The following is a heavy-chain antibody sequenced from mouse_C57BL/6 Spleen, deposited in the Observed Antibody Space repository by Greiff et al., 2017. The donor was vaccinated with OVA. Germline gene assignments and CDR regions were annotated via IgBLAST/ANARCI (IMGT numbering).Heavy chain of an antibody. CDR2: IDPEDGET. J-gene: IGHJ4*01. Sequence: VQLQQSGAELVKPGASVKLSCTASGFNFKDYYMHWVKQRTEQGLEWIGRIDPEDGETKYAPKFKGKATITADTSSNTAYLQLSSLTSEDPAVYYCARITTGPSYAMGHWGQGTSVTVSS. V-gene: IGHV14-2*01. D-gene: IGHD1-1*01. CDR3: ARITTGPSYAMGH. CDR1: GFNFKDYY.